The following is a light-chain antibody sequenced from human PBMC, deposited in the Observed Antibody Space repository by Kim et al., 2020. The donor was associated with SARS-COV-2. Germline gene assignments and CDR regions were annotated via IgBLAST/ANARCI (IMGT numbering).Light chain of an antibody. CDR1: CLRSYS. CDR2: GNN. Sequence: SSELTQDPDVSVALGQTVRITCQGDCLRSYSASWYQQRPGQAPVFVMYGNNNRPSGIPDRFSGSSSGDTASLTITGAQAEDEADYYRNSRDRSGYRYVFGTGTKVTVL. CDR3: NSRDRSGYRYV. J-gene: IGLJ1*01. V-gene: IGLV3-19*01.